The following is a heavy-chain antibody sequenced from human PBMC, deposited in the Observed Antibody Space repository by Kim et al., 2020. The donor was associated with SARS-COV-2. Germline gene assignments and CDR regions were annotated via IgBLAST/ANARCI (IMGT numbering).Heavy chain of an antibody. D-gene: IGHD2-21*01. V-gene: IGHV3-7*03. Sequence: GGSLRLSCAASGFTFSSYWMSWVRQAPGKGLEWVANIKQDGSEKYYVDSVKGRFTISRDNAKNSLYLQMNSLRAEDTAVYYCARDHLSGLIDYYYYGMDVWGQGTTVTVSS. J-gene: IGHJ6*02. CDR1: GFTFSSYW. CDR3: ARDHLSGLIDYYYYGMDV. CDR2: IKQDGSEK.